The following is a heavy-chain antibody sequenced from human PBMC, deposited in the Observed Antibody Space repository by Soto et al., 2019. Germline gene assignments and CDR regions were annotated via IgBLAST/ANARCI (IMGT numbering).Heavy chain of an antibody. CDR1: GYPFTRYS. Sequence: ASVKVSCKASGYPFTRYSIRWVRQAPGQGLEWMGWISGYNGDTEYSKNFQGRLTMTIDTSTTTASMELRSLRFDDTAVYYCARASLTIFAAPCGMDVWGQGTSVTVSS. CDR2: ISGYNGDT. J-gene: IGHJ6*02. CDR3: ARASLTIFAAPCGMDV. V-gene: IGHV1-18*04. D-gene: IGHD3-3*01.